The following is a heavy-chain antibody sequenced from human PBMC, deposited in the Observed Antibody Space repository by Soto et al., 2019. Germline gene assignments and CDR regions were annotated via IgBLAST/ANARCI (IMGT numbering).Heavy chain of an antibody. CDR2: IHYSGST. CDR3: ARDGGYRYFDY. CDR1: GGSISSGGYY. J-gene: IGHJ4*02. Sequence: SETLSLTCTVSGGSISSGGYYWSWIRQHPGKGLEWIGYIHYSGSTNYNPSLKSRVTISVDTSKNQFSLKLSSVTAADTAVYYCARDGGYRYFDYWGQGTLVTVSS. D-gene: IGHD2-15*01. V-gene: IGHV4-61*08.